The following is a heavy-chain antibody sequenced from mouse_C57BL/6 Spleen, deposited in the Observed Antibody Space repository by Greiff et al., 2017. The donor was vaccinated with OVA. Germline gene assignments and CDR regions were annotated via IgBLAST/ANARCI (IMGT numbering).Heavy chain of an antibody. CDR2: ISYDGSN. D-gene: IGHD1-1*01. CDR3: AKGDGYYGSRAWFAY. CDR1: GYSIPSGYY. Sequence: VQLQQSGPGLVKPSQSLSLTCSVTGYSIPSGYYWNWIRQFPGNKLEWMGYISYDGSNNYNPSLKNRISITRDTSKNQFFLKLNSVTTEDTATYYCAKGDGYYGSRAWFAYWGQGTLVTVSA. J-gene: IGHJ3*01. V-gene: IGHV3-6*01.